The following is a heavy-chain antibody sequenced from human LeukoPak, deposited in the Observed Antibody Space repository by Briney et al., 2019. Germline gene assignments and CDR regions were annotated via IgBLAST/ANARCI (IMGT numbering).Heavy chain of an antibody. Sequence: SETLSLTCAVFGGSFSGYYWSWIRQPPGKGLEWIGEINHSGSTNYNPSLKSRVTISVDTSKNQFSLKLSSVTAADTAVYYCARSRSYYYYGMDVWGQGTTVTVSS. J-gene: IGHJ6*02. CDR3: ARSRSYYYYGMDV. CDR2: INHSGST. V-gene: IGHV4-34*01. CDR1: GGSFSGYY.